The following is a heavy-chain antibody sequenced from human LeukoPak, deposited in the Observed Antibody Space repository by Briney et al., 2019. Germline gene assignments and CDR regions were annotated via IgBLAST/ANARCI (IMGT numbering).Heavy chain of an antibody. Sequence: PSETLSLTCAVSGGSISSSNWWSWVRQPPGKGLEWIGEIYHSGSTNYNPSLKSRVTISVDKSKNQFSLKLSSVTAADTAVYYCARGDGNDFKWFDPWGQGTLVTVSS. CDR1: GGSISSSNW. V-gene: IGHV4-4*02. CDR2: IYHSGST. CDR3: ARGDGNDFKWFDP. D-gene: IGHD3/OR15-3a*01. J-gene: IGHJ5*02.